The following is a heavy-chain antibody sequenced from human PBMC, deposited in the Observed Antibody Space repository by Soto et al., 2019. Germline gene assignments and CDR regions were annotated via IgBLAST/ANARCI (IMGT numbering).Heavy chain of an antibody. CDR2: IKSNTDGGTA. D-gene: IGHD1-1*01. CDR1: GFTFNNAW. V-gene: IGHV3-15*01. Sequence: EVQLVESGGGLVNPGGSLRLSCAASGFTFNNAWMSWVRQAPGKGREWVGRIKSNTDGGTADYAAPVNGRFTVSRDDSKNTVYLQMNSLKTEDTAVYYCATDLKTGTERGKFDYWGQGTLVTVSS. J-gene: IGHJ4*02. CDR3: ATDLKTGTERGKFDY.